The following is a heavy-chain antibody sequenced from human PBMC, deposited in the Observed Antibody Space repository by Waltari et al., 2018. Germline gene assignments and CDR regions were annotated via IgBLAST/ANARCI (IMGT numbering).Heavy chain of an antibody. J-gene: IGHJ5*01. CDR3: VRGLGDS. Sequence: EVQLVESGGALVQPGGSLSLSCAASGSPFRTDLMPWVRHDHGKGLVWVSRINSDGSLTTSADSVKGRFTISRDNAKNTLYLQMNSLRVEDTAVYYCVRGLGDSWGQGTLVTVSS. CDR1: GSPFRTDL. CDR2: INSDGSLT. V-gene: IGHV3-74*01. D-gene: IGHD3-16*01.